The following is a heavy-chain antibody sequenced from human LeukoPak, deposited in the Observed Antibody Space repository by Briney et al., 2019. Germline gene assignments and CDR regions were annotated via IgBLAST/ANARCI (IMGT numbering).Heavy chain of an antibody. Sequence: ASVKVSCTASGYTFTSYGISWVRQAPGQGLEWMGWISAYNGNTNYAQKLQGRVTMTTDTSTSTAYMELRSLRSDDTAVYYCARDLGVYDILTGYRNYYYYGMDVWGQGTTVTVSS. J-gene: IGHJ6*02. CDR3: ARDLGVYDILTGYRNYYYYGMDV. CDR2: ISAYNGNT. D-gene: IGHD3-9*01. V-gene: IGHV1-18*01. CDR1: GYTFTSYG.